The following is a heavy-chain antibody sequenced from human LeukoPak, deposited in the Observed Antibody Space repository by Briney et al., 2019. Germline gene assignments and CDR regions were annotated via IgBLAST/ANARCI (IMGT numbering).Heavy chain of an antibody. CDR1: GFTFSSYE. Sequence: GGSLRLSCAASGFTFSSYEMNWVRQAPGKGLEWVSYISGSGSTIFYADSVKGRFTISRDNAKNTLYLQMNSLRAEDTAVYYCARRAGTKYCSGGSCYSGPKLHMDVWGKGTTVTVSS. V-gene: IGHV3-48*03. D-gene: IGHD2-15*01. CDR2: ISGSGSTI. J-gene: IGHJ6*03. CDR3: ARRAGTKYCSGGSCYSGPKLHMDV.